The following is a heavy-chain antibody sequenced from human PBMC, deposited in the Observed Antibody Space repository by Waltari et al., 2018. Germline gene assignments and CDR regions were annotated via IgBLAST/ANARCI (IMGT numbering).Heavy chain of an antibody. CDR3: ARVFVTSQFD. Sequence: VQLVESGGDLVQPGGSLRLSCAASGFPFSSYSMNWVRQAPGKGLEWISYISFSSGTIHYADSVKGRFTISRDNAKNSLYLQMNSLRAEDTAVYYCARVFVTSQFDWGQGTLVTVSS. D-gene: IGHD2-2*01. CDR2: ISFSSGTI. CDR1: GFPFSSYS. V-gene: IGHV3-48*01. J-gene: IGHJ4*02.